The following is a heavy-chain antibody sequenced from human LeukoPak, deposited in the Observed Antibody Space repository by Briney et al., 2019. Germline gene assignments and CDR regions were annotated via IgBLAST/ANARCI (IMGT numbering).Heavy chain of an antibody. CDR2: INLSGGTA. CDR1: GYTFTSFY. V-gene: IGHV1-46*01. D-gene: IGHD6-13*01. Sequence: ASVKVCCKASGYTFTSFYMHWVRQAPGRGLEWMGIINLSGGTATYAQKFQGRVTMTRETSTSTVNMELSSLRSEDTAVYYCATSLPAAGYYFDHWGQGTLVTVSS. CDR3: ATSLPAAGYYFDH. J-gene: IGHJ4*02.